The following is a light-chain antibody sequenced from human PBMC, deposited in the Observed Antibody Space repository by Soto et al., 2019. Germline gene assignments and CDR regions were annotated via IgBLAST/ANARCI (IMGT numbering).Light chain of an antibody. J-gene: IGLJ2*01. Sequence: QSALTQPASVSGSPGQSITISCTATTSDVGGFDFVSWYQQHEGEAPKLILYAVTKRPSGVSSRFSGSKSGNTASLSISGLQPEDEADYYCSSFTSISTRVFGGGTKVTVL. CDR2: AVT. CDR3: SSFTSISTRV. V-gene: IGLV2-14*01. CDR1: TSDVGGFDF.